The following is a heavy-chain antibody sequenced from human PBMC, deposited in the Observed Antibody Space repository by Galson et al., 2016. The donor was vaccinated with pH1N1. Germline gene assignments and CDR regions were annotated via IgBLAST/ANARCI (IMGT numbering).Heavy chain of an antibody. V-gene: IGHV3-7*01. D-gene: IGHD5-12*01. Sequence: SLRLSCAASGLSFRNYWMSWVRQAPGKGLEWVANIKLDASETNYADPVKGRFIISRDNAKHILYLQLNGLRAEDTAIYYCSAVSWMAFDHWGQGTPVTVSS. CDR1: GLSFRNYW. CDR3: SAVSWMAFDH. J-gene: IGHJ4*02. CDR2: IKLDASET.